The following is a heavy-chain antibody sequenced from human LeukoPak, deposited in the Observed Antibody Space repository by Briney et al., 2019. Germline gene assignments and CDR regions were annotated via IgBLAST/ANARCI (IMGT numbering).Heavy chain of an antibody. CDR1: GGSISSSNW. Sequence: SETLSLTCAVSGGSISSSNWWSWVRQPPGKGLEWIGEIYHCGSANYNPSLKSRVTISVDKSKNQFSLKLSSVTAADTAVYYCAFVVVTATYYFDYWGQGTLVTVSS. V-gene: IGHV4-4*02. J-gene: IGHJ4*02. CDR3: AFVVVTATYYFDY. D-gene: IGHD2-21*02. CDR2: IYHCGSA.